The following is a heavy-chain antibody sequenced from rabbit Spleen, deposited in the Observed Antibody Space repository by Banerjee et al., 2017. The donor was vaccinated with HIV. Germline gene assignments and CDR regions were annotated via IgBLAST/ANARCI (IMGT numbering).Heavy chain of an antibody. D-gene: IGHD1-1*01. CDR2: IDAVTGKA. V-gene: IGHV1S45*01. J-gene: IGHJ2*01. CDR1: GISYGISDY. CDR3: ARNYVNAFDP. Sequence: QEQLVESGGGLVKPGASLTLTCKASGISYGISDYMCWVRQAPGKGLEWIACIDAVTGKAVYASWAKGRFTISKTSSTTVTLQLNSLTAADTATYFCARNYVNAFDPWGQGTLVTVS.